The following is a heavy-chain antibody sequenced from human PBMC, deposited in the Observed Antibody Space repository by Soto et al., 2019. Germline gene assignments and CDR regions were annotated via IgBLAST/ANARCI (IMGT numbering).Heavy chain of an antibody. CDR3: AIGDGTKLGVTNYYGMDV. D-gene: IGHD2-2*01. J-gene: IGHJ6*02. V-gene: IGHV1-69*12. CDR2: IIPVFGTA. Sequence: QVQLVQSGAAVKKPGSSVKVSCKASGGSLTNYGVSWVRQAPGQGLEWMGGIIPVFGTANYAQKFQGRVTISAGASKRTVFQDVRRPRAEGRAGFFRAIGDGTKLGVTNYYGMDVWGQGTTVTVSS. CDR1: GGSLTNYG.